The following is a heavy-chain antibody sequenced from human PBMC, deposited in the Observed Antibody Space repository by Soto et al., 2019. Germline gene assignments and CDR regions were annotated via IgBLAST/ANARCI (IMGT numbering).Heavy chain of an antibody. CDR1: GYTFTSYG. CDR3: ARASRYCNSTSCRSPFDY. J-gene: IGHJ4*02. CDR2: ISAYNGNT. V-gene: IGHV1-18*01. D-gene: IGHD2-2*01. Sequence: QVQLVQSGAEVKKPGASVKVSCKASGYTFTSYGISWVRQAPGQGLEWMGWISAYNGNTNYAQKVQGRVTMTTDTSTSTAYMELRRLRSDDTAVYYGARASRYCNSTSCRSPFDYWGQGTLVTVSS.